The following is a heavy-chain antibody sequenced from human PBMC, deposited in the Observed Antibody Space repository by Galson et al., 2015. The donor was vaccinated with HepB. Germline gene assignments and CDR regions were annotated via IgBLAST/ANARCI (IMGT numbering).Heavy chain of an antibody. Sequence: SLRLSCAASGFTFSSHSMNWVRQAPGKGLEWVSSISSSSSYIYYADSVKGRFTISRDNAKNSLYLQMNSLRAEDTAVYYCARDSSYGDYYYYGMDVWGQGTTVTVSS. D-gene: IGHD4-17*01. CDR1: GFTFSSHS. CDR2: ISSSSSYI. J-gene: IGHJ6*02. CDR3: ARDSSYGDYYYYGMDV. V-gene: IGHV3-21*01.